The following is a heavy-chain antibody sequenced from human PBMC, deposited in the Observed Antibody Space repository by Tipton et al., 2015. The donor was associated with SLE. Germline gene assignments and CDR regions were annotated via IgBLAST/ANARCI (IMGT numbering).Heavy chain of an antibody. D-gene: IGHD4-17*01. V-gene: IGHV3-43*01. CDR2: ISWDGGST. Sequence: SLRLSCAASGFTFDDYTMHWVRQAPGKGLEWVSLISWDGGSTYYADSVKGRFTISRDNSKNSLYLQMNSLRTEDTALYYCAAHDYDAFDIWGQGTMVTVSS. CDR3: AAHDYDAFDI. J-gene: IGHJ3*02. CDR1: GFTFDDYT.